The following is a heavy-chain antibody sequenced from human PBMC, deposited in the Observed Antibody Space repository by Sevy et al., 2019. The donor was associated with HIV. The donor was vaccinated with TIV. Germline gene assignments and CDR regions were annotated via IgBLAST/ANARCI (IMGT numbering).Heavy chain of an antibody. D-gene: IGHD6-19*01. CDR1: GLAYSGYG. CDR3: ARESRAVAGIGYYFDA. Sequence: GGSLRLSCAAFGLAYSGYGMHWVRPAPGKGLEWVALIWYDGSNKEYADSVKGGFTIARDNSKTTLYLQMDSLMAEDTAVYDCARESRAVAGIGYYFDAWGQGTLVTVSS. V-gene: IGHV3-33*01. J-gene: IGHJ4*02. CDR2: IWYDGSNK.